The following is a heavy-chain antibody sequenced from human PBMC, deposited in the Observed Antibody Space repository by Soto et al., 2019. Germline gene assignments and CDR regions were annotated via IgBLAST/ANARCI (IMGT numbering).Heavy chain of an antibody. Sequence: QVQLVESGGGVVQPGRSLRLSCAASGFTFSSYAMHWVRQAPGKGLEWVALISYDGSTKYYADSVKGRFTISRDNSKNTLYLQMNSLRVEDTAIYYCARPGIAAVLGALVIWGQGTMVTVSS. D-gene: IGHD6-13*01. CDR3: ARPGIAAVLGALVI. CDR2: ISYDGSTK. J-gene: IGHJ3*02. V-gene: IGHV3-30-3*01. CDR1: GFTFSSYA.